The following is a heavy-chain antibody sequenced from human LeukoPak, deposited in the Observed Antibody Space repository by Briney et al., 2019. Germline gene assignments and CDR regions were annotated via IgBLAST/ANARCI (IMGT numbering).Heavy chain of an antibody. CDR1: GFSLSNHW. D-gene: IGHD4-23*01. CDR2: IDRDGSQT. Sequence: GGSLRLSCAATGFSLSNHWMHWVRQAPGKGLIWVSRIDRDGSQTFYADSVKGRFTISRDNAKNTLYLQMNSLRAEDTAVYYCARDLTTVVTPDYWGQGTLVTVSS. V-gene: IGHV3-74*01. CDR3: ARDLTTVVTPDY. J-gene: IGHJ4*02.